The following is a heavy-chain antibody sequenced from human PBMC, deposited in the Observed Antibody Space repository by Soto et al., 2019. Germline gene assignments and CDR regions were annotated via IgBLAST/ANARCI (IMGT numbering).Heavy chain of an antibody. CDR2: ISGSGGST. Sequence: GGSLRLSCAASGFTFSSYAMSWVRQAPGKGLEWVSAISGSGGSTYYADSVKGRFTISRDNSKNTLYLQMNSLRAEDTAVYFCAKDSSGWYYFDYWGQGTLVTVSS. V-gene: IGHV3-23*01. J-gene: IGHJ4*02. D-gene: IGHD6-19*01. CDR3: AKDSSGWYYFDY. CDR1: GFTFSSYA.